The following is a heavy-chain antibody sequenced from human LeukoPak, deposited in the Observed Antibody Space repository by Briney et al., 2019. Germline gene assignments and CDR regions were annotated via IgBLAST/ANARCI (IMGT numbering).Heavy chain of an antibody. V-gene: IGHV3-74*01. CDR3: TTSLGPLTEY. CDR1: GFIFSSHW. J-gene: IGHJ4*02. D-gene: IGHD7-27*01. Sequence: GGSLRLSCAASGFIFSSHWMHWVRQTPGKGLVWVSRINSGGSGTSYADSVKGRFTISRDNAKNTLYLQMNSLRVEDTAVYYCTTSLGPLTEYWGQGTLVTVSS. CDR2: INSGGSGT.